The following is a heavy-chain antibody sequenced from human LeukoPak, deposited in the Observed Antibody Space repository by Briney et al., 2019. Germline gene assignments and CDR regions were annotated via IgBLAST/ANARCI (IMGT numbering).Heavy chain of an antibody. CDR3: ARAAAGTDYYYYGMDV. J-gene: IGHJ6*02. CDR1: GGSISSYY. CDR2: IYTSGST. Sequence: SETLSLTCTVSGGSISSYYWSWTRQPAGKGLEWIGRIYTSGSTNYDPSLKSRVTMSVDTSKNQFSLKLSSVTAADTAVYYCARAAAGTDYYYYGMDVWGQGTTVTVSS. V-gene: IGHV4-4*07. D-gene: IGHD6-13*01.